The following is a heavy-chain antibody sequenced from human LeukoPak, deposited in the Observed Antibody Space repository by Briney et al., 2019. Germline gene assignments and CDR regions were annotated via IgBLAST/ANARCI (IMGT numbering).Heavy chain of an antibody. Sequence: TLSLTCTVSGGSISSGSYYWSWIRQPAGKGLEWIGRIYTSGSTNYNPSLKSRVTISVDTSKNQFSLKLSSVTAADTAVCYCATIAAAATAHFDYWGQGTLVTVSS. CDR2: IYTSGST. D-gene: IGHD6-13*01. CDR1: GGSISSGSYY. CDR3: ATIAAAATAHFDY. V-gene: IGHV4-61*02. J-gene: IGHJ4*02.